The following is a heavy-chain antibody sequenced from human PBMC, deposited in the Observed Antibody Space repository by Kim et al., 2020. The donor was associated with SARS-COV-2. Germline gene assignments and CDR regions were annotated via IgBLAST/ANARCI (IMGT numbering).Heavy chain of an antibody. Sequence: ASVKVSCKASGYTFTSYAMNWVRQAPGQGLEWMGWINTNTGNPTYAQGFTGRFVFSLDTSVSTAYLQISSLKAEDTAVYYCARFGPPGEWLLSPNYYYGMDVWGQWTTVTVSS. D-gene: IGHD3-3*01. J-gene: IGHJ6*02. V-gene: IGHV7-4-1*02. CDR3: ARFGPPGEWLLSPNYYYGMDV. CDR1: GYTFTSYA. CDR2: INTNTGNP.